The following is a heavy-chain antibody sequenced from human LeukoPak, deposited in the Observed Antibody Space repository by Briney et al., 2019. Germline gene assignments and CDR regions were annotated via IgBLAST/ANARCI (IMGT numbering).Heavy chain of an antibody. J-gene: IGHJ4*02. V-gene: IGHV3-48*04. CDR1: GFTFISYS. CDR3: ARGKYSSGWNLFDY. CDR2: ITSSGSTI. D-gene: IGHD6-19*01. Sequence: GGSLRLSCAASGFTFISYSMTWARQAPGKGLEWVSYITSSGSTIYYADSVKGRFTISRDNAKNSLYLQMNSLRAEDTAVYYCARGKYSSGWNLFDYWGQGTLVTVSS.